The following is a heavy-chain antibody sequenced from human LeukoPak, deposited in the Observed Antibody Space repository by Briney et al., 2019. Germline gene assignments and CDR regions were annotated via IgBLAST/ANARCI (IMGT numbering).Heavy chain of an antibody. J-gene: IGHJ3*02. CDR3: ASGGADYGDYEHAFDI. D-gene: IGHD4-17*01. V-gene: IGHV3-74*01. CDR1: GFPFSSYW. CDR2: INTDGSIT. Sequence: GGSLRVSCAASGFPFSSYWMHWVRQAPGKGLVWVSRINTDGSITTYVDSVKGRFTISRDNAKNSLYLQMNSLRAEDTAVYYCASGGADYGDYEHAFDIWGQGTMVTVSS.